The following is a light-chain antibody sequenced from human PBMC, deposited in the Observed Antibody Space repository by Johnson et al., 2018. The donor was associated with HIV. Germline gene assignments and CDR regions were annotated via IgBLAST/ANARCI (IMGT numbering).Light chain of an antibody. V-gene: IGLV1-51*01. J-gene: IGLJ1*01. CDR2: DNN. CDR3: GTWDSSLSAYV. Sequence: QSVLTQPPSVSAAPGQNVTISCSGTSSNIGNHYVSWYQLLPGTAPKLLIYDNNQRHSGIPDRFSVSKSGTSATLGITGLQTGDEANYYCGTWDSSLSAYVFGTGTRVTVL. CDR1: SSNIGNHY.